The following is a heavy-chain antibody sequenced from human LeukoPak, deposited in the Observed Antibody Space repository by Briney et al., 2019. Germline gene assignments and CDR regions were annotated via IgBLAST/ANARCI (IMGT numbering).Heavy chain of an antibody. CDR2: IYYSGST. CDR3: ARGGGYSSSRWSY. Sequence: SETLSLTCTVSGGSVSSGSYYWGWIRQPPGKGLEWIGSIYYSGSTYYNLSLKSRVTISVDTSKTQFSLKLNSVTAADTAVYYCARGGGYSSSRWSYWGQGTLVTDSS. D-gene: IGHD6-13*01. J-gene: IGHJ4*02. V-gene: IGHV4-39*01. CDR1: GGSVSSGSYY.